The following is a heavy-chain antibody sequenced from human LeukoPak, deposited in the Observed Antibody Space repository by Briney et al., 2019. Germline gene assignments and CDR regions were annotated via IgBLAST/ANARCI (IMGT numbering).Heavy chain of an antibody. CDR1: GYTFTGYY. J-gene: IGHJ4*02. V-gene: IGHV1-2*02. CDR2: INPNSGDT. Sequence: ASVKVPCKASGYTFTGYYLHWVRQAPGQGLEWMGWINPNSGDTNYAQKFQGRVTFTRDTSISTAYLEVASDDTAVYYCARAGYSSGWYVGYWGQGTLVTVSS. CDR3: ARAGYSSGWYVGY. D-gene: IGHD6-19*01.